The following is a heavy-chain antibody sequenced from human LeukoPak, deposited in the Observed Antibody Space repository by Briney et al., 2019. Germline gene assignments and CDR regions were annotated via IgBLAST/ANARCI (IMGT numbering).Heavy chain of an antibody. CDR1: GFTFSSYG. CDR3: AKEGLKLVRGVIKNYFDY. CDR2: ISYDGSNK. J-gene: IGHJ4*02. V-gene: IGHV3-30*18. D-gene: IGHD3-10*01. Sequence: GGSLRLSCAASGFTFSSYGMHWVRQAPGKGLEWVAVISYDGSNKYYADSVKGRFTISRDNSKNTLYLQMNSLRAEDTAVYYCAKEGLKLVRGVIKNYFDYWGQGTLVTVSS.